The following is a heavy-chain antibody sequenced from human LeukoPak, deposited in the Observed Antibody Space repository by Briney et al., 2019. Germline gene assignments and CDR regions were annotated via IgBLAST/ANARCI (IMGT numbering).Heavy chain of an antibody. V-gene: IGHV3-7*03. CDR3: AREGAVAGNFDY. CDR1: GFTFSSYG. D-gene: IGHD6-19*01. Sequence: GGSLRLSCAASGFTFSSYGMHWVRQAPGKGLEWVANIKQDGSEKYYVDSVKGRFTISRDNAKNSLYLQMNSLRAEDTAVYYCAREGAVAGNFDYWGQGTLVTVSS. CDR2: IKQDGSEK. J-gene: IGHJ4*02.